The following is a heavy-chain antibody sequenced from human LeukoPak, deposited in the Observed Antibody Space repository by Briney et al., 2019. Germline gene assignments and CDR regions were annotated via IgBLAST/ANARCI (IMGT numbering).Heavy chain of an antibody. CDR2: INHSGST. CDR1: GGSFSGYY. D-gene: IGHD2-2*01. J-gene: IGHJ6*03. CDR3: ARGGAAGSTSSTNYYYYYYMDV. V-gene: IGHV4-34*01. Sequence: SETLSLTCAVYGGSFSGYYWSWIRQPPGKGLEWIGEINHSGSTNYNPSLKSRVTISVDTSKNQFSLKLSSVTAADTAVYYCARGGAAGSTSSTNYYYYYYMDVWGKGTTVTVSS.